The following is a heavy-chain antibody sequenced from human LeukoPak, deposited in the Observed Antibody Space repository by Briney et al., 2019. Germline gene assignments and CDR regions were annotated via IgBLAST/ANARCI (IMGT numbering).Heavy chain of an antibody. CDR2: ISSSSSYI. Sequence: GGSLRLSCAASGFTFSSYSMNWVRQAPGKGLEWVSSISSSSSYIYYADSVKGLFTISRDNAKNSLYLQMNSLRAEDTAVYYCARDLSSIVVVPSAPSHWGQGTLVTVSS. CDR3: ARDLSSIVVVPSAPSH. CDR1: GFTFSSYS. D-gene: IGHD2-2*01. J-gene: IGHJ4*02. V-gene: IGHV3-21*01.